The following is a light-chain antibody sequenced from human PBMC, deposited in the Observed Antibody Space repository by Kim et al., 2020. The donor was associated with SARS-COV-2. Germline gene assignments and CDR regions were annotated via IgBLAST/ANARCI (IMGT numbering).Light chain of an antibody. V-gene: IGLV10-54*01. Sequence: LTQPPSVSQGLRQTATLTCTGNSNNVGNQGAAWLQQHQGHPPKLLSYRNNNRPSGISERLSASRSENTASLTITGLQPEDEADYYCLAWDSSLSAWVFGGGTQLTVL. CDR1: SNNVGNQG. J-gene: IGLJ3*02. CDR3: LAWDSSLSAWV. CDR2: RNN.